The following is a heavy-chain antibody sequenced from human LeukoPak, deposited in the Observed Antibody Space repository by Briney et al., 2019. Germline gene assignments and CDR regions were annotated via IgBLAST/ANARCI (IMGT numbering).Heavy chain of an antibody. D-gene: IGHD3-10*01. J-gene: IGHJ4*02. CDR1: GGSFSGYY. Sequence: PSETLSLTCAVYGGSFSGYYWSWIRQPPGKGLEWIGEINHSGSTNYNPSLKSRVTISVDTSKNQFSLKPSSVTAADTAVYYCATVSAFFYDSGSYYTFDYWGQGTLVTVSS. CDR3: ATVSAFFYDSGSYYTFDY. V-gene: IGHV4-34*01. CDR2: INHSGST.